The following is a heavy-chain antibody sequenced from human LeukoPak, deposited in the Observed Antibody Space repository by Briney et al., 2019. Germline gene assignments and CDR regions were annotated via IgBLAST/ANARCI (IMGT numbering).Heavy chain of an antibody. CDR3: ARGRGYCSSTSCSSYYYYYYMDV. D-gene: IGHD2-2*01. CDR2: IHHSGST. J-gene: IGHJ6*03. V-gene: IGHV4-30-2*01. CDR1: GGSISSGGYS. Sequence: SETLSLTCAVSGGSISSGGYSWSWIRQPPGKGLEWIGYIHHSGSTYYNPSLKSRVTISVDRSKNQFSLKLSSVTAADTAVYYCARGRGYCSSTSCSSYYYYYYMDVWGKGITVTVSS.